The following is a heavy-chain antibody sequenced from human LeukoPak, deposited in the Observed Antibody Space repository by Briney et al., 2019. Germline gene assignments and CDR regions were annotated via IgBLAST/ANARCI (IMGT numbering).Heavy chain of an antibody. CDR3: VRGPYGSSISSWFDP. J-gene: IGHJ5*02. CDR2: IYYSGST. V-gene: IGHV4-39*01. D-gene: IGHD3-10*01. CDR1: GGSISSSSYY. Sequence: SETLSLTCTVSGGSISSSSYYWGWIRQPPGKGLEWIGSIYYSGSTYYNPSLQTRVTISVDRSKNQFSLKLSSVTAADTAVYYCVRGPYGSSISSWFDPWRQGLLVSVPS.